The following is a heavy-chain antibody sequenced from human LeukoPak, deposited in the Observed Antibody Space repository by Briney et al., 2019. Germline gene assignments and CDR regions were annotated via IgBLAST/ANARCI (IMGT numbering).Heavy chain of an antibody. CDR2: IYYSGST. CDR3: ARRRLRYFDWLEGDYYYYYMDV. V-gene: IGHV4-39*07. CDR1: GGSISSSSFY. Sequence: SETLSLTCTVSGGSISSSSFYWGWIRQPPGKGLEWIGSIYYSGSTSYSPSLKSRVTMSVDTSTNQFSLKLTSVTAADTAVYYCARRRLRYFDWLEGDYYYYYMDVWGKGTTVTISS. J-gene: IGHJ6*03. D-gene: IGHD3-9*01.